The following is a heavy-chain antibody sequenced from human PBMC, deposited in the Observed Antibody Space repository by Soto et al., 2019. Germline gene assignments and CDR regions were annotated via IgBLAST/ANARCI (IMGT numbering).Heavy chain of an antibody. Sequence: QVQLVQSGAEVKSAGSSVKVSCKASGDTFNFYSLNWVRQAPGLGLEWVGRVNPILSMSNYAQRFQGRVTMTADKSTGTAYMELRSLRSEDTAIYYCASNYGSGYRAVDSWGQGALVTVSS. D-gene: IGHD3-10*01. V-gene: IGHV1-69*02. CDR1: GDTFNFYS. CDR3: ASNYGSGYRAVDS. CDR2: VNPILSMS. J-gene: IGHJ4*02.